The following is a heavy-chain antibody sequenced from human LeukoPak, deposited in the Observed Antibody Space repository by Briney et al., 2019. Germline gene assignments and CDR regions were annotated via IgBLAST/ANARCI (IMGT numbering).Heavy chain of an antibody. V-gene: IGHV5-51*01. CDR3: ARCGEMATISSCYFDY. J-gene: IGHJ4*02. Sequence: PGGSLEISLKCVGSSFTYYWIGWGRQLHGKGQEWMGIIYPGDSDTRDSPSFQGQVPISADKSLSTAYLQWSSLRASDTAMYYCARCGEMATISSCYFDYWGQGTLVTVSS. CDR2: IYPGDSDT. CDR1: GSSFTYYW. D-gene: IGHD5-24*01.